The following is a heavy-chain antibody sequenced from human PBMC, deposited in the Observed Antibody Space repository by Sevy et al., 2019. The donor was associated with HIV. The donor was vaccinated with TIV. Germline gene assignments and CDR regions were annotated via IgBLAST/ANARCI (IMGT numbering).Heavy chain of an antibody. CDR2: ISNSGNTV. V-gene: IGHV3-11*01. CDR3: ASRIVVVTARGAFDI. J-gene: IGHJ3*02. Sequence: GGSLRLSCSASGLTFSDYYMTWIRQAPGKGLECISYISNSGNTVYYADSVKGRFTVSRDNAKKSLYLQLNSLRDEDTAVYYCASRIVVVTARGAFDIWGRGTMVTVSS. D-gene: IGHD2-21*02. CDR1: GLTFSDYY.